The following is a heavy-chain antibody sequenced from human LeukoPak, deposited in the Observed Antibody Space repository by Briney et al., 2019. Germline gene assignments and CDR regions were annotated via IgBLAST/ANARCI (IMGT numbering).Heavy chain of an antibody. J-gene: IGHJ4*02. CDR3: ARAGYSGSYDY. D-gene: IGHD1-26*01. V-gene: IGHV4-59*01. Sequence: SETLSLTCTVSGGPISSYYWSWIRQPPGKGLEWIGYIYYSGSTNYNPSLKSRVTISVDTSKNQFSLKLSSVTAADTAVYYCARAGYSGSYDYWGQGTLVTVSS. CDR2: IYYSGST. CDR1: GGPISSYY.